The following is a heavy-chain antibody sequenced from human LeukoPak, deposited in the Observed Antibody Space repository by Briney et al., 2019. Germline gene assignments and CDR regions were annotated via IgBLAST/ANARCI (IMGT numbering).Heavy chain of an antibody. V-gene: IGHV1-18*01. CDR1: GYTFTSYG. Sequence: ASVTVSCKASGYTFTSYGISWVRQAAGRRLEWMGWISAYNGNTNYAQKLQGRVTMTTDTSTSTAYMELRSLRSDDTAVYYCARDDGGYCSSTSCSGFDPWGQGTLVTVSS. CDR3: ARDDGGYCSSTSCSGFDP. D-gene: IGHD2-2*01. J-gene: IGHJ5*02. CDR2: ISAYNGNT.